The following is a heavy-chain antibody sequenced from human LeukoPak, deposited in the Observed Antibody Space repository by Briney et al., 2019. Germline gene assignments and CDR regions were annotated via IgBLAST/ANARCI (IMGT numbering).Heavy chain of an antibody. CDR2: INPDGTTT. D-gene: IGHD6-19*01. V-gene: IGHV3-74*01. J-gene: IGHJ4*02. CDR1: GFTFSNYW. CDR3: ARVSIGWYSFDY. Sequence: GGSLRLSCAASGFTFSNYWMSWVRQAPGKGLVWVSRINPDGTTTSYADSVKGRFTISRDNAKDTVYLQMNSLRAEDTAVYYCARVSIGWYSFDYWGQGTLVTVSS.